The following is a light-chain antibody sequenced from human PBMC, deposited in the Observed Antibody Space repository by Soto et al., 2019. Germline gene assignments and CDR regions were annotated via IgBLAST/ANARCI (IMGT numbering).Light chain of an antibody. J-gene: IGKJ4*02. V-gene: IGKV1-39*01. CDR3: QQRYRTPFT. Sequence: DIQMTQSPSSLSASVGDRVTITCRASQSISSYLNWYQQKPGKAPKLLIYAASSLHSRVPSRFSGIRSGTDFTITISSLQTEDCPTYYCQQRYRTPFTFGGGTKVEIK. CDR1: QSISSY. CDR2: AAS.